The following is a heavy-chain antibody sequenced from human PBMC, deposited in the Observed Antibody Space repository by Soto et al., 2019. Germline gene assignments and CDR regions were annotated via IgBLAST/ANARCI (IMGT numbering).Heavy chain of an antibody. CDR2: IIPIFGTA. CDR1: GGTFSGYA. Sequence: GASVKVSCKASGGTFSGYAISWVRQAPGQGLEWMGGIIPIFGTANYAQKFQGRVTITADESTSTAYMELSSLRSEDTAVYYCARGHIVVVPAATGWFDPWGQGTLVTVSS. J-gene: IGHJ5*02. D-gene: IGHD2-2*01. CDR3: ARGHIVVVPAATGWFDP. V-gene: IGHV1-69*13.